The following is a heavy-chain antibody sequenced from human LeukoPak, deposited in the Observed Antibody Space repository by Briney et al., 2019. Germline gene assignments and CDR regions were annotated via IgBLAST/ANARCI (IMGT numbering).Heavy chain of an antibody. CDR3: ARGVLLNNYYFDF. CDR1: GFTFSSYW. Sequence: GGSLRLSCAASGFTFSSYWMHWVRQAPGKGLVWVSRINTDGSSTSYADSVKGRFTISRDNAKNTVYLQLNSLRAEDTAVYYCARGVLLNNYYFDFWGQGTLVTVSS. CDR2: INTDGSST. J-gene: IGHJ4*02. D-gene: IGHD2/OR15-2a*01. V-gene: IGHV3-74*01.